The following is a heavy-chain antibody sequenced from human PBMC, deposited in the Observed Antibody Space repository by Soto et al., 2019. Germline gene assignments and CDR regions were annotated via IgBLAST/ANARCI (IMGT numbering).Heavy chain of an antibody. D-gene: IGHD3-22*01. CDR2: IYSGGST. CDR1: GFTVSSNY. V-gene: IGHV3-53*01. Sequence: GGSLRLSCAASGFTVSSNYMSWVRQAPGKGLEWVSVIYSGGSTYYADSVKGRFTISRDNSKNTLYLQMNSLRAEDTAVYYCARADTYYYDSSGYSPYDYWGQGTLVTVSS. CDR3: ARADTYYYDSSGYSPYDY. J-gene: IGHJ4*02.